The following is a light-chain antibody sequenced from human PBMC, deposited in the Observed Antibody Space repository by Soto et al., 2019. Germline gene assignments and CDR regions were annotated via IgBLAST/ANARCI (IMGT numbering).Light chain of an antibody. CDR1: QSVTNNY. CDR2: GAS. J-gene: IGKJ2*01. Sequence: EIVLTQSPGTLSLSPGERGTLSCRASQSVTNNYLAWCQQKRGQPPRLLIHGASSRATGIPDRFSGSGSGTDFTLTISGLEPEDFAVSYCQQYSTPPMYTFGQGTQVEIK. CDR3: QQYSTPPMYT. V-gene: IGKV3-20*01.